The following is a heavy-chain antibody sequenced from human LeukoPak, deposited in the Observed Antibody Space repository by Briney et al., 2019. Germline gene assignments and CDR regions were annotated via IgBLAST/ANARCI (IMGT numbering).Heavy chain of an antibody. CDR2: IYYSGST. D-gene: IGHD3/OR15-3a*01. J-gene: IGHJ4*02. CDR1: GGSISSFY. V-gene: IGHV4-59*01. CDR3: ARRAGTGTIHFDY. Sequence: PSETLSPTCTVSGGSISSFYWSWIRQPSGKGLEWSGNIYYSGSTNYHPSLKSRVTISVDTSNNQFSLKLRSVTAADTAVYYCARRAGTGTIHFDYWGQGTLVTVSS.